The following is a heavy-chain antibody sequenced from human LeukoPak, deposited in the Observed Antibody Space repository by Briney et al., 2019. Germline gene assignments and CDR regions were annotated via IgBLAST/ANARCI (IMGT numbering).Heavy chain of an antibody. Sequence: GASVKVSCKASGGTFSSYAISWVRQTPGQGLEWMGGIIPIFGTANYAQKFQGRVTITADKSTSTAYMELSSLRSEDRAVYYCAYRPPKYSRSYGSANWFDPWGQGTLVTVSS. J-gene: IGHJ5*02. CDR2: IIPIFGTA. CDR3: AYRPPKYSRSYGSANWFDP. CDR1: GGTFSSYA. V-gene: IGHV1-69*06. D-gene: IGHD6-13*01.